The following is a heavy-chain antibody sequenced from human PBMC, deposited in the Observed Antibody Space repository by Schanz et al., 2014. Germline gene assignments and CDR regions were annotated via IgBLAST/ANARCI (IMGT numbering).Heavy chain of an antibody. V-gene: IGHV3-23*04. CDR2: INTGVNT. D-gene: IGHD3-10*01. CDR1: GFTFGDYA. J-gene: IGHJ4*02. CDR3: VRDELLWFGEVLSLDY. Sequence: EVQLVESGGGLVQPGGSLRLSCTASGFTFGDYAMTWVRQAPGKGLEWVSAINTGVNTYYADSVRGRFTMSRDNSNKTVDLQMNSLRAEDTALYYCVRDELLWFGEVLSLDYWGQGALVAVSS.